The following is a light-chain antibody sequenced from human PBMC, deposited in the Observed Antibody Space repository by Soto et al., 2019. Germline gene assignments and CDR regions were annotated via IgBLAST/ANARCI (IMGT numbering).Light chain of an antibody. CDR2: SNS. Sequence: QSVLTQPPSVSGAPGQRVTISCTGSSSNIGAGYDVHWYQQLPGTAPKLLIYSNSNRPSGVPDRFSGSKSGTSASLAITGLQAEDEADYSCQSYDSSLSGYVVFGGGTQLTVL. V-gene: IGLV1-40*01. J-gene: IGLJ2*01. CDR3: QSYDSSLSGYVV. CDR1: SSNIGAGYD.